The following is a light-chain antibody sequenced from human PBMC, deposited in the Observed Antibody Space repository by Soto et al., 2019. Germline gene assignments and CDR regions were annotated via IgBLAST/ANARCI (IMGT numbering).Light chain of an antibody. J-gene: IGKJ1*01. V-gene: IGKV3-15*01. CDR3: QQYNTWPPGT. CDR1: QSVSSN. CDR2: GAS. Sequence: ERVMTQSPATLSMSPGERATLSCRASQSVSSNLAWYQQKPGQAPGLLIYGASTRATGIPARFSGSGSGTEFTLTISSLQSEDFAVYYCQQYNTWPPGTFGQGTKVEIK.